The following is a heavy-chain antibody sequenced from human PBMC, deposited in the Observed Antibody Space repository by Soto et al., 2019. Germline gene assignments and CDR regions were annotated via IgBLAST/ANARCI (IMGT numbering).Heavy chain of an antibody. J-gene: IGHJ4*02. D-gene: IGHD2-2*01. CDR1: IFTFSSYG. CDR3: AKGIGLQFIAVVPANMPDPIDY. V-gene: IGHV3-30*18. CDR2: ISNDGSKN. Sequence: GSLRLSCAASIFTFSSYGMHWVRQAPGKGLEWVAVISNDGSKNYYAESVKGRFTISRDNSKKTLFLQMNSLRVEDTAVYYCAKGIGLQFIAVVPANMPDPIDYWGQGTLVTVSS.